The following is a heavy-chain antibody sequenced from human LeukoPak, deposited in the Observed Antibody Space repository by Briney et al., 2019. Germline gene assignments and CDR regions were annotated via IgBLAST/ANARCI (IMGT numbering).Heavy chain of an antibody. D-gene: IGHD5-18*01. CDR2: IYHSGST. CDR1: GYSISSGYY. V-gene: IGHV4-38-2*01. J-gene: IGHJ4*02. CDR3: ARQGYSYGTRRQFDY. Sequence: TSETLSLTCAVSGYSISSGYYWGWIRQPPGKGLEWIGSIYHSGSTYHNPSLKSRVTISVDTSKNQFSLKLSSVTAADTAVYYCARQGYSYGTRRQFDYWGQGTLVTVSS.